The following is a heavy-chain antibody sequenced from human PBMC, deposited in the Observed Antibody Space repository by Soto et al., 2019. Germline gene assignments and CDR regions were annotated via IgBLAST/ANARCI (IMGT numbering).Heavy chain of an antibody. V-gene: IGHV3-7*01. Sequence: GGSLRLSCAATGFMFGTYWMSWVRQAPGKGLEWVANIKHDGNEKYYADSVKGRFTVSRDNVKDFLHLQMSSLRGDDTGVYFCVRATLSWGHYYFRGLDVWGQGTTVTVSS. CDR3: VRATLSWGHYYFRGLDV. J-gene: IGHJ6*02. CDR1: GFMFGTYW. D-gene: IGHD3-22*01. CDR2: IKHDGNEK.